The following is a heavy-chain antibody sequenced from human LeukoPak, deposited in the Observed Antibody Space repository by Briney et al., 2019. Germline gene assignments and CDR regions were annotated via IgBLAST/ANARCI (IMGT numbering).Heavy chain of an antibody. CDR1: GYTFTSYG. Sequence: ASVKVSCKASGYTFTSYGISWVRQAPGQGLEWMGWISAYNGNTNYAQKLQGRVTMTTDTSTSTAYMELRSLRSDDTAVYCCARDSGPYSSGWYVSFDYWGQGTLVTVSS. J-gene: IGHJ4*02. D-gene: IGHD6-19*01. CDR2: ISAYNGNT. CDR3: ARDSGPYSSGWYVSFDY. V-gene: IGHV1-18*01.